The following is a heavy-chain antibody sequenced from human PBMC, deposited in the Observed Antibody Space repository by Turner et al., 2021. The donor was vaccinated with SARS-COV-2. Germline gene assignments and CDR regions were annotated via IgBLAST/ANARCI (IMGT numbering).Heavy chain of an antibody. J-gene: IGHJ6*02. CDR2: FDPEDGET. CDR3: ATANTIFGVVTNYYYYYGMDV. D-gene: IGHD3-3*01. Sequence: QVQLVQSGAEGKKPGASVQVSCKVSGYTLTELSMHWLRQAPGKGLEWMGGFDPEDGETIYAQKFQGRVTMTEDTSTDTAYMELSSLRSEDTAVYYCATANTIFGVVTNYYYYYGMDVWGQGTTVTVSS. CDR1: GYTLTELS. V-gene: IGHV1-24*01.